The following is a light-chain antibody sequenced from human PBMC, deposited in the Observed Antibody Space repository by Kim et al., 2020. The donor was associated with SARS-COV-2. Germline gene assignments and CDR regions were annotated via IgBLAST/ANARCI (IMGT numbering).Light chain of an antibody. V-gene: IGLV3-1*01. CDR3: QTWDRSTVL. J-gene: IGLJ3*02. CDR1: KLGDRY. CDR2: RDD. Sequence: SVSPGQTATIPCSGDKLGDRYTSWYHQKPGPSPVLVIYRDDKRPSGIPGRFSGSNSGNTATLTISGTQAMDEADYYCQTWDRSTVLFGGGTQLTVL.